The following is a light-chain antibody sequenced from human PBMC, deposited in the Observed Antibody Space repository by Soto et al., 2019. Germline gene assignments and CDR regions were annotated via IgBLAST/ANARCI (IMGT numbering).Light chain of an antibody. V-gene: IGLV2-14*03. CDR2: DVS. CDR3: TSYTSSTTLV. CDR1: SSDVGAYNY. Sequence: QSALTQPASVSGSPGQSITLSCTGTSSDVGAYNYVSWYQHHPGKAPKLIIYDVSNRPSGVSIRFSGSKSGDTASRTISGLQAEDEDDYYCTSYTSSTTLVMGTGTKLTVL. J-gene: IGLJ1*01.